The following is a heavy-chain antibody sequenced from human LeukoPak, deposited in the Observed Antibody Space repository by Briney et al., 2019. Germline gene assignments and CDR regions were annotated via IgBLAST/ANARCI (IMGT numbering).Heavy chain of an antibody. CDR2: IKQDGSEK. V-gene: IGHV3-7*01. J-gene: IGHJ4*02. CDR3: ARLSLGHWVAY. Sequence: PGGSLRLSCAASGFTFSSYWMSWVRQAPGKGLEWVANIKQDGSEKHYVDSVKGRFTISRDNAKNSLYLQMNSLRAEDTAVYYCARLSLGHWVAYWGQGTLVTVSS. D-gene: IGHD3-16*01. CDR1: GFTFSSYW.